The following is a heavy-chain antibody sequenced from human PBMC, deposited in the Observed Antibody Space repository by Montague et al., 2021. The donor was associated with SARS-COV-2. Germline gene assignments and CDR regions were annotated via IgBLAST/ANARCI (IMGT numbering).Heavy chain of an antibody. Sequence: TLSLTCTVSGDSISSGTHYWSWIRQPAGKGLEWIGRIYTSGGTNYNPSLKSRVTISVDTSNNQFSLKLTSVTAADTAVYYCARGAPTITMIVVVFTGAGWYFDLWGRGTLVTVSS. CDR3: ARGAPTITMIVVVFTGAGWYFDL. CDR1: GDSISSGTHY. V-gene: IGHV4-61*02. D-gene: IGHD3-22*01. J-gene: IGHJ2*01. CDR2: IYTSGGT.